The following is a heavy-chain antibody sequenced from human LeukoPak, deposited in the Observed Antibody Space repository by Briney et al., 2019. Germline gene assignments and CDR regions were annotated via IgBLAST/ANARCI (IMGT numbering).Heavy chain of an antibody. CDR3: ARDKGYSYGFNY. J-gene: IGHJ4*02. Sequence: ASVKVSCKASGYTFIDYYMHWVRQAPGQGLEWMGWINPNSGDTNYAQKFQGRVTMTGDTSISTAYMELSGLRSDDTAMYYCARDKGYSYGFNYWGQGTLVTVSS. CDR1: GYTFIDYY. CDR2: INPNSGDT. V-gene: IGHV1-2*02. D-gene: IGHD5-18*01.